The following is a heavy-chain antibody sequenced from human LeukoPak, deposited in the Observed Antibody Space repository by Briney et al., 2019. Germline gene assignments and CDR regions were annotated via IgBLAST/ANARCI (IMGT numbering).Heavy chain of an antibody. CDR3: AKVLWRGLDY. CDR1: GFTFSSYG. J-gene: IGHJ4*02. CDR2: ISYDGSNK. D-gene: IGHD2-21*01. Sequence: GRSLRLSCAAPGFTFSSYGMHWVRQAPGKGLEWVAVISYDGSNKYYADSVKGRFTISRDNSKNTLYLQMNSLRAEDTAVYYCAKVLWRGLDYWGQGTLVTVSS. V-gene: IGHV3-30*18.